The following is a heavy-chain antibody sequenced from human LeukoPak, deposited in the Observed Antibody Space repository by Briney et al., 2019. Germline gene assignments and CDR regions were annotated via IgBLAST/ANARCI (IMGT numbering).Heavy chain of an antibody. Sequence: PGGSLRLSCAASGFTFSNYDMHWVRQATGKGLEWVSGIGTAGDTYYPGSVKGRFTISRENAKNSLYFQMNSLRVGDTAVYYCARGSVAGNHAFDIWGQGTVVTVSS. J-gene: IGHJ3*02. CDR1: GFTFSNYD. CDR2: IGTAGDT. D-gene: IGHD6-19*01. CDR3: ARGSVAGNHAFDI. V-gene: IGHV3-13*01.